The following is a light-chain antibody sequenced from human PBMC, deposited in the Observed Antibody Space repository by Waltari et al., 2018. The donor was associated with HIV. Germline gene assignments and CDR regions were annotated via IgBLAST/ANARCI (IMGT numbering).Light chain of an antibody. CDR3: QHYDNLSRT. J-gene: IGKJ1*01. Sequence: EVVLTQAPAALSVFPGRRGTVSCTTSQNVGNNVAWYQKNSGQSPRLLTYGASTRATGVPGRFGGSGSGTEFNLTIDSLQADDSAVYYCQHYDNLSRTFGPGTTVEIK. V-gene: IGKV3-15*01. CDR1: QNVGNN. CDR2: GAS.